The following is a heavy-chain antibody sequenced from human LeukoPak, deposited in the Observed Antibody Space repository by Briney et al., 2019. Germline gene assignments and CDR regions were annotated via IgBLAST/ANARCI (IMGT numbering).Heavy chain of an antibody. CDR2: ISGSGGST. CDR1: GFTFSSYA. D-gene: IGHD3-9*01. J-gene: IGHJ4*02. CDR3: AKWGDYDVLTGYYDSDY. V-gene: IGHV3-23*01. Sequence: GGSLRLSCAASGFTFSSYAMSWVRQAPGKGLEWVSAISGSGGSTYYADSVKGRFTISRDNSKNTLYLQMNSLRAEDTAVYYCAKWGDYDVLTGYYDSDYWGQGTLVTVSS.